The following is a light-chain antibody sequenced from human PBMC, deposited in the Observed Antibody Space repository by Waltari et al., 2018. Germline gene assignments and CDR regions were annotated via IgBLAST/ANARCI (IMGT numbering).Light chain of an antibody. V-gene: IGKV1-8*01. Sequence: AIRITQSPSSLSASTGDRVTITCRASQGIRRYLAWYQQKPGKAPKFLIYAASTLQSGVPSRFSGSGSGTDFTLTISCLQSEDFASYYCQQYYSHPPTFGQGTKVENK. CDR3: QQYYSHPPT. CDR1: QGIRRY. J-gene: IGKJ1*01. CDR2: AAS.